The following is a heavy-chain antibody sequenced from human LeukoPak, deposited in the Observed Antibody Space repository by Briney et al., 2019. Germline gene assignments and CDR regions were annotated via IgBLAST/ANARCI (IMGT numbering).Heavy chain of an antibody. CDR2: IAYDGSNK. CDR1: GFTFSDYA. J-gene: IGHJ3*01. CDR3: ARDFAEAFDV. Sequence: GGSLRLSCAASGFTFSDYAIHWVRQAPGKGPEWLGVIAYDGSNKYYADSVKGRFTISRDNSKNTLFLQTTRLRAEDTAVYYCARDFAEAFDVRGQGTKVTVSS. V-gene: IGHV3-30*04.